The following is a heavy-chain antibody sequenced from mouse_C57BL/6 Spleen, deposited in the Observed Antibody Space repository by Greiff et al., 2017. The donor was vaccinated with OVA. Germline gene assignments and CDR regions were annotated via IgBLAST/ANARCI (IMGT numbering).Heavy chain of an antibody. CDR2: IWSGGST. D-gene: IGHD2-3*01. J-gene: IGHJ4*01. Sequence: VKLMESGPGLVQPSQSLSITCTVSGFSLTSYGVHWVRQPPGKGLEWLGVIWSGGSTDYNAAFISRLSISKDNSKSQVFFKMNSLQADDTAIYYCAKDDGYFHAMDYWGQGTSVTVSS. CDR3: AKDDGYFHAMDY. V-gene: IGHV2-4*01. CDR1: GFSLTSYG.